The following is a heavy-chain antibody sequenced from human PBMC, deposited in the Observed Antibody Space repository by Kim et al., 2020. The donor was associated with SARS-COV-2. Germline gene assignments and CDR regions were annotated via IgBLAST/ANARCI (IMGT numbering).Heavy chain of an antibody. Sequence: AQKFQGRVTMTRDTSISTAYMELSRLRSDDTAVYYCARGGDRGSSSSNDYWGQGTLVTVSS. V-gene: IGHV1-2*02. J-gene: IGHJ4*02. D-gene: IGHD6-6*01. CDR3: ARGGDRGSSSSNDY.